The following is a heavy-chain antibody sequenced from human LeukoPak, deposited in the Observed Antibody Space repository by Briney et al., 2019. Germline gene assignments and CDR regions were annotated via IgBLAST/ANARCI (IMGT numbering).Heavy chain of an antibody. CDR3: AKVFPSSGGYYYYYYMDV. CDR2: ISGSGGST. J-gene: IGHJ6*03. D-gene: IGHD6-19*01. V-gene: IGHV3-23*01. Sequence: GGSLRLSCAASGFTFSSYGMSWVRQAPGKGLEWVSAISGSGGSTYYADSVKGRFTISRDNSKNTLYLQMNSLRAEDTAVYYCAKVFPSSGGYYYYYYMDVWGKGTTVTVSS. CDR1: GFTFSSYG.